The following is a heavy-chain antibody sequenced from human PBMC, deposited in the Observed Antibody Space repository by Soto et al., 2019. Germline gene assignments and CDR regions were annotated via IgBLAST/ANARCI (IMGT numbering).Heavy chain of an antibody. CDR1: GGSISTGGYY. J-gene: IGHJ4*02. V-gene: IGHV4-31*03. CDR2: IYYSGSA. CDR3: AMFYCASGSLIVRAPDY. D-gene: IGHD3-10*01. Sequence: SETLSLTCTVSGGSISTGGYYWSWIRQHPGKGLEWIGYIYYSGSAYYNPSLQSRLTMSVDTSKNQFSLKLNSVTAADTAVYYCAMFYCASGSLIVRAPDYWGQGTLVTVSS.